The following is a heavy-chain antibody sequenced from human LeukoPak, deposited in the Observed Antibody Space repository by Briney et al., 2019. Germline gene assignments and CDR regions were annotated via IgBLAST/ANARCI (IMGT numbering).Heavy chain of an antibody. D-gene: IGHD6-13*01. Sequence: PSETLSLTCTVSGGSISGYYWSWIRQPPGKGLEWIGYIYYSGSTNYNPSLKSRVTISVDTSKNQFSLKLSSVTAADTAVYYCARDRGIAAAGYYYYYMDVWGKGTTVTISS. J-gene: IGHJ6*03. CDR2: IYYSGST. CDR3: ARDRGIAAAGYYYYYMDV. V-gene: IGHV4-59*01. CDR1: GGSISGYY.